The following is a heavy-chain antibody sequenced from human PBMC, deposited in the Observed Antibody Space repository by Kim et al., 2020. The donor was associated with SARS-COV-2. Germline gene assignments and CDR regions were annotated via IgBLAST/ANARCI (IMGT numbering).Heavy chain of an antibody. V-gene: IGHV3-15*01. CDR2: IKSKTDGGTT. CDR1: GFTFSNAW. Sequence: GGSLRLSCAASGFTFSNAWMSWVRQAPGKGLEWVGRIKSKTDGGTTDYAAPVKGRFTISRDDSKNTLYLQMNSLKTEDTAVYYCTTGASGYCGGDCYSHYYYYMDVWGKGTTVTVSS. CDR3: TTGASGYCGGDCYSHYYYYMDV. D-gene: IGHD2-21*02. J-gene: IGHJ6*03.